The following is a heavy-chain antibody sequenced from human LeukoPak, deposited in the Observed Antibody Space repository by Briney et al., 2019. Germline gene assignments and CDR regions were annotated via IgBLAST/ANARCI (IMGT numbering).Heavy chain of an antibody. Sequence: PGGSLRLSCAASGFTFSAYSMNWVRQAPGKGLDWVSYISSRSFTIYYADSVKGRFTISRDNAKNSLYLEMNSLRDEDTAVYYCGRSFIAVVGYDAFDIWAQGTGVTVFS. CDR3: GRSFIAVVGYDAFDI. CDR2: ISSRSFTI. CDR1: GFTFSAYS. V-gene: IGHV3-48*02. D-gene: IGHD6-19*01. J-gene: IGHJ3*02.